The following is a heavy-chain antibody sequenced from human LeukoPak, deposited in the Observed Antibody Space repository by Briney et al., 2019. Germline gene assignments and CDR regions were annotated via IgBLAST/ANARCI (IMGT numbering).Heavy chain of an antibody. D-gene: IGHD5-24*01. CDR2: INGPSDTI. Sequence: GGSLRLSCAASGFIFSSYSMSWVRQAPGKGLEWVSYINGPSDTIYYADSVKDRFSISRDNAKYSVYLQMSSLRAEDTAVYYCTTYGRDGYRGYFWGQGALVTVSS. CDR3: TTYGRDGYRGYF. CDR1: GFIFSSYS. J-gene: IGHJ4*02. V-gene: IGHV3-48*04.